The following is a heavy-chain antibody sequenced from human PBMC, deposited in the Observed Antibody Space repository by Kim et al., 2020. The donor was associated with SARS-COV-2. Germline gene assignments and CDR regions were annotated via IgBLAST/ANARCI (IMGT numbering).Heavy chain of an antibody. CDR3: ARAGVRFSSHDYGDLDY. D-gene: IGHD4-17*01. J-gene: IGHJ4*02. CDR1: GYTFTSYA. Sequence: ASVKVSCKASGYTFTSYAMHWVRQAPGQRLEWMGWINAGNGNTKYSQKFQGRVTITRDTSASTAYMELSSLRSEDTAVYYCARAGVRFSSHDYGDLDYWGQGTLVTVSS. V-gene: IGHV1-3*01. CDR2: INAGNGNT.